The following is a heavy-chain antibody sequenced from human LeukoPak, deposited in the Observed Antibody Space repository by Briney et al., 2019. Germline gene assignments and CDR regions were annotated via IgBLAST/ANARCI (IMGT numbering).Heavy chain of an antibody. CDR1: GDIVSSNSAA. CDR3: ARSHSSGWYGYYYYGMDV. Sequence: SQTLSLTCAISGDIVSSNSAAWNWIRQSPSRGLEWLGRTYYRSKWYNDYAVSVKSRITINPDTSKNQFSLQLNSVTPEDTAVYYCARSHSSGWYGYYYYGMDVWGQGTTVTVSS. V-gene: IGHV6-1*01. J-gene: IGHJ6*02. D-gene: IGHD6-19*01. CDR2: TYYRSKWYN.